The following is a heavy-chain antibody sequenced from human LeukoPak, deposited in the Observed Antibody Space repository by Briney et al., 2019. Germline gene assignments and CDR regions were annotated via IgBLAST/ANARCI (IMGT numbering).Heavy chain of an antibody. CDR1: GGSISSYY. J-gene: IGHJ4*02. V-gene: IGHV4-59*01. D-gene: IGHD5-18*01. CDR2: IYYSGST. Sequence: SETLSLTCTVSGGSISSYYWSWIRQPPGKGLEWIGYIYYSGSTNYNPSLKSRVTISVDTSKNQFSLKLSSVTAADTAVYYCATTVGYSYGFLGYWGQGTLVTVSS. CDR3: ATTVGYSYGFLGY.